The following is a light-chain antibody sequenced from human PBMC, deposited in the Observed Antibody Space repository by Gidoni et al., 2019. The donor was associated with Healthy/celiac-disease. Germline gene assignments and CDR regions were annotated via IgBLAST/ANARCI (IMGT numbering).Light chain of an antibody. CDR3: QQSYSTPWT. Sequence: DIQMTQSPSSLSASVGDRVTITCQASQSISSYLNWYQQKPGKAPKLLIYAASSLQSGVPSRFSGSGSGTDFTLTISSLQPEDFETYYCQQSYSTPWTFGQGTKVEIK. V-gene: IGKV1-39*01. CDR1: QSISSY. J-gene: IGKJ1*01. CDR2: AAS.